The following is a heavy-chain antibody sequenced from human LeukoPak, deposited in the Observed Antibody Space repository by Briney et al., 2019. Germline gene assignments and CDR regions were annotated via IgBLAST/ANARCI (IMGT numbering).Heavy chain of an antibody. CDR1: GYSFTSYW. CDR3: ARQEYCSGGSCYTWFDP. D-gene: IGHD2-15*01. Sequence: GESLKISCKGSGYSFTSYWIGWVRQMPGKGLEWMGIIYPGDSDTRYSPSFQGQVTISADKSISTGYLQWSSLKASDTAMYYCARQEYCSGGSCYTWFDPWGQGTLVTVSS. J-gene: IGHJ5*02. CDR2: IYPGDSDT. V-gene: IGHV5-51*01.